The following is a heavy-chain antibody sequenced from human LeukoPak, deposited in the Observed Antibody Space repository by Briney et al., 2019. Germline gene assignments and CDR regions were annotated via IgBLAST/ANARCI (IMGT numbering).Heavy chain of an antibody. CDR3: ARSSVPYYYYNYYMDV. J-gene: IGHJ6*03. D-gene: IGHD3-22*01. V-gene: IGHV4-39*07. Sequence: SETLSLTCTVSGGSVSSSSYYWGWIRQPPGKGLEWTGTIYYDGSTYYNPSLKSRVTISVDTSKNQFSLKLSSVTAADTAVYYCARSSVPYYYYNYYMDVWGKGTTVTVSS. CDR2: IYYDGST. CDR1: GGSVSSSSYY.